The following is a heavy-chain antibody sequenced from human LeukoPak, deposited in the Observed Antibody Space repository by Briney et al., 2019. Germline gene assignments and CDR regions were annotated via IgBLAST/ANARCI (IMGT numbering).Heavy chain of an antibody. D-gene: IGHD3-16*02. CDR2: ISGSGGST. Sequence: GGSLRLSCAASGFTFSSYGMNWVRQAPGKGLEWVSGISGSGGSTFYADSVEGRFTISRDNSKNTLYLQINSLRAEDTAVYYCAKGLRLGELSSSFDYWGQGTLVTVSS. CDR1: GFTFSSYG. J-gene: IGHJ4*02. V-gene: IGHV3-23*01. CDR3: AKGLRLGELSSSFDY.